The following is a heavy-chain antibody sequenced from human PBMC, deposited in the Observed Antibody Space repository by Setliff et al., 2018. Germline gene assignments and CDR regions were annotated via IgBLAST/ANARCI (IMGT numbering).Heavy chain of an antibody. Sequence: ASVKVSCKAFRYTFNDYYIHWVRRTPGQGLEWMGRINPSSGGTDDAQNFLGRVTMTRDTAISTAYMELSRLTSDDTAVYYCARAEYTSSSLYYYMDVWGKGTTVTV. CDR3: ARAEYTSSSLYYYMDV. J-gene: IGHJ6*03. CDR2: INPSSGGT. CDR1: RYTFNDYY. D-gene: IGHD6-6*01. V-gene: IGHV1-2*06.